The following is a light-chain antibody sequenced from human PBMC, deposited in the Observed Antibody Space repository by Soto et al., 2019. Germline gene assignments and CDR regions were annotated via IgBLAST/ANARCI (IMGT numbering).Light chain of an antibody. J-gene: IGLJ1*01. V-gene: IGLV2-8*01. CDR2: EVS. CDR1: SSDVGGYNY. Sequence: LTQPPSASGSPGQSVTISCTGTSSDVGGYNYVSWYQQHPGKAPKLMIYEVSKRPSGVPDRFSGSKSGNTASLTVPGLQAEDEADYYCSSYAGSIYVFGTGTKVTVL. CDR3: SSYAGSIYV.